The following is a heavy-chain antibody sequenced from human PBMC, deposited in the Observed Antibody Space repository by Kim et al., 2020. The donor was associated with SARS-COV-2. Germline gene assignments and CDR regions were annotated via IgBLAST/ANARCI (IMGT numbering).Heavy chain of an antibody. Sequence: SVKVSCKASGGTFSSYAISWVRQAPGQGLEWMGGIIPIFGTANYAQKFQGRVTITADESTSTAYMELSSLRSEDTAVYYCARVRPSMGGPDNWGQGTLVTVSA. J-gene: IGHJ4*02. CDR3: ARVRPSMGGPDN. D-gene: IGHD3-16*01. V-gene: IGHV1-69*13. CDR1: GGTFSSYA. CDR2: IIPIFGTA.